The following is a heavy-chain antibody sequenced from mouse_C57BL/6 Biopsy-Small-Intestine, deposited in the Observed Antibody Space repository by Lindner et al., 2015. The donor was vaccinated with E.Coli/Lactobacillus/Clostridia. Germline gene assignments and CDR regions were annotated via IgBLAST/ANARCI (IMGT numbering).Heavy chain of an antibody. CDR1: GFNIKDYY. D-gene: IGHD1-1*01. V-gene: IGHV14-4*01. Sequence: VQLQESGVELVKPGASVKLSCTASGFNIKDYYMHWVKQRPEQGLEWIGWIDPENGDTEYASKFQGKATITADTSSNTAYLQLSSLTSEDTAVYYCTTLITCYAMDYWGQGTSVTVSS. CDR2: IDPENGDT. CDR3: TTLITCYAMDY. J-gene: IGHJ4*01.